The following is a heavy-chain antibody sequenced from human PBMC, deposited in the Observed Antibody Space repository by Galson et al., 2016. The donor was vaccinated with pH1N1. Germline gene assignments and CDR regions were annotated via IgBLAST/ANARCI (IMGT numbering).Heavy chain of an antibody. J-gene: IGHJ4*02. CDR1: GYTFTKEY. CDR3: IRDLGRRRDY. V-gene: IGHV1-46*01. Sequence: SVKVSCKASGYTFTKEYIHWVRQAPGQGLEWMAVIDPSNGGTTYSQKFQGLVTMTRDTSTNTVYMELRGLTSEDTAVYSCIRDLGRRRDYWGQGTLVTVSS. D-gene: IGHD7-27*01. CDR2: IDPSNGGT.